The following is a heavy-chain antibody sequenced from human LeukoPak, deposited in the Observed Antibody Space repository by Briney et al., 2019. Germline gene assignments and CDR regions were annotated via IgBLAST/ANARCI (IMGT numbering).Heavy chain of an antibody. Sequence: GGSLRLSCAASGFTFSSYSMNWVRQAPGKGLEWVSSISSSSSYIYYADSVKGRFTISRDNAKNSLYLQMNSLRAEDAAVYYCAREGDSSGYYPASVYYYGMDVWGQGTTVTVSS. V-gene: IGHV3-21*01. D-gene: IGHD3-22*01. CDR3: AREGDSSGYYPASVYYYGMDV. CDR2: ISSSSSYI. CDR1: GFTFSSYS. J-gene: IGHJ6*02.